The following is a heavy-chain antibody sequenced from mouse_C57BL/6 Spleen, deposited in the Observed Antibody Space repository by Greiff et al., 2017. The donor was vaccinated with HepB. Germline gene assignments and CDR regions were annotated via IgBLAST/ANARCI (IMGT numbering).Heavy chain of an antibody. CDR1: GYSITSGYY. V-gene: IGHV3-6*01. J-gene: IGHJ2*01. CDR3: ARDDYSNLDY. Sequence: EVQLVESGPGLVKPSQSLSLTCSVTGYSITSGYYWNWIRQFPGNKLEWMGYISYDGSNNYNPSLKNRISITRDTSKNQFFLKLNSVTTEDTATYYCARDDYSNLDYWGQGTTLTVSS. CDR2: ISYDGSN. D-gene: IGHD2-5*01.